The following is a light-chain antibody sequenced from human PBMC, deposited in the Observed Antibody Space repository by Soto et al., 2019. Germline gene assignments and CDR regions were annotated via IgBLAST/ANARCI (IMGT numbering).Light chain of an antibody. Sequence: QSVLTQTPSASGTPGQRVNISCSGSSSNIGSNNVNWYQQLPGTAPKLLIYSNNQRPSGVPDRFSCSKSGTSASLSISWLQSEDEAYYYCEACDDSLNGVVFGGGTKVTVL. V-gene: IGLV1-44*01. CDR3: EACDDSLNGVV. CDR1: SSNIGSNN. CDR2: SNN. J-gene: IGLJ2*01.